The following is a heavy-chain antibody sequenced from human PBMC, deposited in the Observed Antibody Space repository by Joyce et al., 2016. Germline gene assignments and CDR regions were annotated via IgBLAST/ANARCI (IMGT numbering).Heavy chain of an antibody. CDR2: VNDRGRT. J-gene: IGHJ1*01. D-gene: IGHD3-10*01. V-gene: IGHV4-34*01. CDR3: ARARRGIILARGEMGEYLQH. CDR1: GGSLSGYY. Sequence: QVQLQEWGAGLLKPSETLSLTCAVYGGSLSGYYWSWIRQAPGMGLEWIGEVNDRGRTNYKPSLKSRATTSMDTSKNQFSLRLTTVTAADTAVYCCARARRGIILARGEMGEYLQHWGRGTVVIVSS.